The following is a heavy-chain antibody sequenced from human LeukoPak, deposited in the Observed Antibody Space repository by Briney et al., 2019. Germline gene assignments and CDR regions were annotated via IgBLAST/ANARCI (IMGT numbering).Heavy chain of an antibody. V-gene: IGHV7-4-1*02. CDR3: ARDLDIAAAGRGYGMDV. CDR2: INTNTGNP. CDR1: GYTFTSYA. D-gene: IGHD6-13*01. Sequence: GASVKVSCKASGYTFTSYAMNWVRQAPGQGLEWMGWINTNTGNPTYAQGFTGRFVFSLDTSVSTAYLQISSLKAEDTAVYYCARDLDIAAAGRGYGMDVWGQGTTVTVSS. J-gene: IGHJ6*02.